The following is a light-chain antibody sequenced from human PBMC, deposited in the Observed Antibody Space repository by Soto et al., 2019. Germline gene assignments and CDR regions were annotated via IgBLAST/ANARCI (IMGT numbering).Light chain of an antibody. CDR3: QQYNSYWT. CDR2: DAS. J-gene: IGKJ1*01. CDR1: QSISSW. V-gene: IGKV1-5*01. Sequence: MQMTQTQSSRSASVGDGVTISCRASQSISSWLAWSPQKAGKAPKLLVYDASTLESGVPSRLSGSGSGTEFTLTITSLQPDDFATYYCQQYNSYWTFGQGTKVDI.